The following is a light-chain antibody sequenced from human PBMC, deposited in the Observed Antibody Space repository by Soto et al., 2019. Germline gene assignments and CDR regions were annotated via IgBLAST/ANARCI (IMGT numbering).Light chain of an antibody. V-gene: IGKV3-15*01. J-gene: IGKJ1*01. CDR1: QSVSSN. CDR2: GAS. CDR3: QQYNNWHSWT. Sequence: EIVMTQSPATLSVSPGERATLSCRASQSVSSNLAWYQQKPGQAPTLLIYGASTRATGIPARFSGSGSGTEFTLTISSLQSEDVAVYYCQQYNNWHSWTFGQGTKVEIK.